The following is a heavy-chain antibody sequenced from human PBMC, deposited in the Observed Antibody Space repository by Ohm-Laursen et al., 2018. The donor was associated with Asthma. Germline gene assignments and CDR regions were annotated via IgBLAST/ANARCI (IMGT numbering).Heavy chain of an antibody. CDR1: GYTFSRYS. Sequence: GQTLSLTCAASGYTFSRYSIHWIRQAPGQGLEWIASISTASTFTYYADSVRGRFTTARDNARTLVFLQMDSLRAEDTALYYCARIGSEWELPGREYSLIHWGQGTLVTVSS. CDR2: ISTASTFT. CDR3: ARIGSEWELPGREYSLIH. V-gene: IGHV3-21*01. D-gene: IGHD1-26*01. J-gene: IGHJ1*01.